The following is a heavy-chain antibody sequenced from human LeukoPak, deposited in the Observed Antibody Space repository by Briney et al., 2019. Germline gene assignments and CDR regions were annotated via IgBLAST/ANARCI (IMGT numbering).Heavy chain of an antibody. CDR2: INHSGST. J-gene: IGHJ5*02. CDR1: GGSFSGYY. D-gene: IGHD3-10*01. Sequence: PSETLSLTCAVYGGSFSGYYWSWIRQPPGKGLEWIGEINHSGSTNYNPSLKSRVTISVDTSKNQFSLNLSSVTAADSAVYYCARGGRLLWFGELRDIRRINWFDPWGQGTPVTVSS. CDR3: ARGGRLLWFGELRDIRRINWFDP. V-gene: IGHV4-34*01.